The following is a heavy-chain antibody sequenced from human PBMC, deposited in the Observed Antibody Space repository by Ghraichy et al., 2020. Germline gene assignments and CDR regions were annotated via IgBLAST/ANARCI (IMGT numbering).Heavy chain of an antibody. V-gene: IGHV3-7*01. J-gene: IGHJ4*02. CDR2: IKQDGSEK. D-gene: IGHD3-10*01. CDR1: GFTFSSFW. Sequence: GGSLRLSCAASGFTFSSFWMSWVRQAPGKGLEWVANIKQDGSEKYYVDSVKGRLTISRDNAKNSLFLHMNSLRTEDTAVYYCARDRGAMVRGVPFAYWGQGTLVTVSS. CDR3: ARDRGAMVRGVPFAY.